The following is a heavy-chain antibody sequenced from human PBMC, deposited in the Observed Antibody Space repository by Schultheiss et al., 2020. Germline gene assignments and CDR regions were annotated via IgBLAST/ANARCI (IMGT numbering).Heavy chain of an antibody. V-gene: IGHV4-31*03. CDR2: IYYSGST. Sequence: SQTLSLTCTVSGGSISSGGYYWSWIRQPPGKGLEWIGYIYYSGSTYYNPSLKSRVTISVDTSKNQFSLKLSSVTAADTAVYYCARCRQNNWFDPWGQGTLVTVSS. CDR3: ARCRQNNWFDP. J-gene: IGHJ5*02. CDR1: GGSISSGGYY.